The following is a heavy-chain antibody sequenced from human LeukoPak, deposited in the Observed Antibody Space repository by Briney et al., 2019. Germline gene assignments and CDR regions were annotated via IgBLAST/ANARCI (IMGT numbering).Heavy chain of an antibody. D-gene: IGHD2-15*01. CDR3: ATNPYCSGGSCYGSFDY. CDR2: VNPNSDNT. V-gene: IGHV1-8*01. Sequence: ASVKVSCKASGYTFTSYDINWVRQATGQGLEWMGWVNPNSDNTGYAQKFQGRVTMTRNTSISTAYMELSSLRSEDTAVYYCATNPYCSGGSCYGSFDYWGQGTLVTVSS. J-gene: IGHJ4*02. CDR1: GYTFTSYD.